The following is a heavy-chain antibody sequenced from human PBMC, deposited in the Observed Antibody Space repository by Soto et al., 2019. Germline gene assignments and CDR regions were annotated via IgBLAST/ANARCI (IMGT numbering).Heavy chain of an antibody. CDR2: IWCDGSNK. CDR1: GFTFSSYG. CDR3: ARAGYSSSSGWFDP. Sequence: GGSLRLSCAASGFTFSSYGMHWVRQAPGKGLEWVAVIWCDGSNKYYADSVKGRFTISRDNSKNTLYLQMNSLRAEDTAVYYCARAGYSSSSGWFDPWGQGTLVTVSS. V-gene: IGHV3-33*01. J-gene: IGHJ5*02. D-gene: IGHD6-6*01.